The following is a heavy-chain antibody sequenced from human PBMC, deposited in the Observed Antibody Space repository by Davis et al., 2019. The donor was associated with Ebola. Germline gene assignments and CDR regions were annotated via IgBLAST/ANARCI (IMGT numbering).Heavy chain of an antibody. D-gene: IGHD2-8*02. V-gene: IGHV3-7*03. CDR1: GFTFSSYW. Sequence: GESLKISCAASGFTFSSYWMSWVRQAPGKGLEWVANIKQDGSEKYYVDSVKGRFTISRDNAKNSLYLQMNSLRAEDTAVYYCGRVLKPGAAGDYFDSWGQGTLVTVSS. J-gene: IGHJ4*02. CDR2: IKQDGSEK. CDR3: GRVLKPGAAGDYFDS.